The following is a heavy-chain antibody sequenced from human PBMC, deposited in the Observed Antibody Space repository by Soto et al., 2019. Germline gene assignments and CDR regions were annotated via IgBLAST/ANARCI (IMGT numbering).Heavy chain of an antibody. J-gene: IGHJ5*02. CDR1: GGSISSGGYS. Sequence: SETLSLTCAVSGGSISSGGYSWSWIRQPPGKGLEWIGYIYHSGSTYYNPSLKSRVTISVDTSKNQFPLKLSSVTAADTAIYYCARSVFPWGQGTLVTVSS. V-gene: IGHV4-30-2*05. CDR2: IYHSGST. CDR3: ARSVFP.